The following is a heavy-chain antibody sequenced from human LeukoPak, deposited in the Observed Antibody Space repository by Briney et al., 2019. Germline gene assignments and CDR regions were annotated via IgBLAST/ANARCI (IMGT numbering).Heavy chain of an antibody. CDR2: IKQDGSEK. J-gene: IGHJ3*02. CDR3: ARVRVAVAVSAFDI. V-gene: IGHV3-7*01. CDR1: GFTFSSHC. Sequence: GGSLRLSCEAAGFTFSSHCMSWVRQAPGKGLEWVANIKQDGSEKYYVDSVKGRFTISRDNAKNSLYLQMSILRAADTAVYYCARVRVAVAVSAFDIWGQGTMVTVSS. D-gene: IGHD6-19*01.